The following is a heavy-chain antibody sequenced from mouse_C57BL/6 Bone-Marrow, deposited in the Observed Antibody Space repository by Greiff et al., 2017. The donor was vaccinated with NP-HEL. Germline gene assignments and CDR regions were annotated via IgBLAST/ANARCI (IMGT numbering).Heavy chain of an antibody. J-gene: IGHJ3*01. D-gene: IGHD2-3*01. CDR2: INYDGSST. V-gene: IGHV5-16*01. Sequence: DVMLVESEGGLVQPGSSMKLSCTASGFTFSDYYMAWVRQVPEKGLEWVANINYDGSSTYYLDSLKSRFIISRDNAKNNLYLQMSSLKSEDTATYYCARDGYYVPFAYWGQGTLVTVSA. CDR1: GFTFSDYY. CDR3: ARDGYYVPFAY.